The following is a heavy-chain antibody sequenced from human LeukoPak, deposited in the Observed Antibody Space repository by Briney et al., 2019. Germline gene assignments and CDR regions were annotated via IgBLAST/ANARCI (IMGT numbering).Heavy chain of an antibody. D-gene: IGHD3-10*01. J-gene: IGHJ3*02. CDR3: ARGLLWFGELFLSAFDI. Sequence: GGSLKISCKGSGYSFTSYWIGWVRQMPGKGLEWMGIIYPGDSDTRYSPSFQGQVTISADKSISTAYLQWSSLKASDTAMYYCARGLLWFGELFLSAFDIWGQGTMVTVSS. CDR2: IYPGDSDT. V-gene: IGHV5-51*01. CDR1: GYSFTSYW.